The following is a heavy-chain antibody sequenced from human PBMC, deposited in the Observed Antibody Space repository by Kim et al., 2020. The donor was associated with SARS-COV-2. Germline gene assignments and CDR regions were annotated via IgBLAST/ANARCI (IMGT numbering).Heavy chain of an antibody. J-gene: IGHJ5*02. Sequence: SETLSLTCTVSGGSISSYYWSWIRQPPGKGLEWIGYIYYSGSTNYNPSLKSRVTISVDTSKNQFSLKLSSVTAADTAVYYCARDHRAVGAMNNWFDPWGQGTLVTVSS. CDR3: ARDHRAVGAMNNWFDP. D-gene: IGHD1-26*01. V-gene: IGHV4-59*13. CDR1: GGSISSYY. CDR2: IYYSGST.